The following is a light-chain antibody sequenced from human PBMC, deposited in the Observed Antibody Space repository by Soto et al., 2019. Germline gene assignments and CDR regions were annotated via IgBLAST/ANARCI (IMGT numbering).Light chain of an antibody. CDR2: GDN. V-gene: IGLV1-44*01. Sequence: QSVLTHPPSASGTPGQRVTISCSGSSSNIGSHPVNWYQQLPGTAPKLLLYGDNQRPSGVPDRFSASKSGASASLAISGLQSEDEATYYCASWDNSLNGLYVFGAGTKVTVL. J-gene: IGLJ1*01. CDR1: SSNIGSHP. CDR3: ASWDNSLNGLYV.